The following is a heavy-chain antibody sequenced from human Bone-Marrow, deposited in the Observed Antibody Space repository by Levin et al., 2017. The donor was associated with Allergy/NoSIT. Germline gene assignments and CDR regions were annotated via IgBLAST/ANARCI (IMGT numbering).Heavy chain of an antibody. D-gene: IGHD1-14*01. J-gene: IGHJ4*02. CDR1: AFTFSSYW. V-gene: IGHV3-74*01. CDR3: ASSPGHRGVREY. CDR2: INSDGSII. Sequence: GGSLRLSCAASAFTFSSYWMHWVRQAPGKGLVWVSRINSDGSIISYADSVKGRFTISRDNSKNTLYLQMNSLRAEDTAVYYCASSPGHRGVREYWGEGTLVTVHS.